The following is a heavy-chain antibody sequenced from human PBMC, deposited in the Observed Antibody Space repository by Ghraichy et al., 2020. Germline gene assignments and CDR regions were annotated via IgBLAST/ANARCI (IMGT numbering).Heavy chain of an antibody. V-gene: IGHV3-64*01. Sequence: SPKGDSTYYAPSVKGRFTISRDNSKNTLYLQIVSLRTEDIAVYYCGRWIYSERKTDYWGKGVLVTVS. CDR3: GRWIYSERKTDY. CDR2: SPKGDST. J-gene: IGHJ4*02. D-gene: IGHD1-26*01.